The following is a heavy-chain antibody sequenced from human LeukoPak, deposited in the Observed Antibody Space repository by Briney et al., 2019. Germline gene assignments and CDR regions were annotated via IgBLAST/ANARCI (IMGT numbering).Heavy chain of an antibody. CDR2: ITGSGGAT. CDR3: GKDWKLDY. J-gene: IGHJ4*02. D-gene: IGHD1-1*01. Sequence: GGSLRLSCAASGFNFRSYAMSWVRQAPGKGLEWVSGITGSGGATYYADSVKGRFTISRDNSKNTLYLQMNSLRAEDTAIYYCGKDWKLDYWGQGTLVTVSS. V-gene: IGHV3-23*01. CDR1: GFNFRSYA.